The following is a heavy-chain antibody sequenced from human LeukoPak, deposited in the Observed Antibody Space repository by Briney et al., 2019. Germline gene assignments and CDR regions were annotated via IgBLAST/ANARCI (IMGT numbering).Heavy chain of an antibody. CDR1: GGTFSSYA. CDR2: IIPIFGTA. Sequence: SVKVSCKASGGTFSSYAISWVRQAPGRGLEWMGGIIPIFGTANYAQKFQGRVTITADESTSTAYMELSSLRSEDTAVYYCAREFGYCSSTSCRYYYYYGMDVWGQGTTVTVSS. CDR3: AREFGYCSSTSCRYYYYYGMDV. V-gene: IGHV1-69*13. J-gene: IGHJ6*02. D-gene: IGHD2-2*03.